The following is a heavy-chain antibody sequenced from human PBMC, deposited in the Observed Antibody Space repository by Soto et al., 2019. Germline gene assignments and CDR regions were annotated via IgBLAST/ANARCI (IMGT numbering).Heavy chain of an antibody. D-gene: IGHD6-13*01. J-gene: IGHJ4*02. CDR2: IRNKAYGGTT. Sequence: GGSLRLSCTASGFTFGDYAMSWVRQAPGTGLEWVGFIRNKAYGGTTEYAASVKGRFTISRDDSKSIAYLQMSSLKTEDTAVYYCTRGYSSSWHLDYWGQGTLVTVSS. CDR3: TRGYSSSWHLDY. CDR1: GFTFGDYA. V-gene: IGHV3-49*04.